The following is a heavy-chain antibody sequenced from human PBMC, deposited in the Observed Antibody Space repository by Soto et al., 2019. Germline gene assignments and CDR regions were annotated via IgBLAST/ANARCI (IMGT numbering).Heavy chain of an antibody. CDR3: ARPNDFWSDSNYYYYGMDV. J-gene: IGHJ6*02. V-gene: IGHV1-2*02. D-gene: IGHD3-3*01. CDR2: INPNSGGT. Sequence: QVQLVQSGAEVKKPGASVKVSCKASGYTFTGYYMHWVRQAPGQGLEWMGWINPNSGGTNYAQKLQGRVTMTTDTSTSTAYMELRSLRSDDTAVYYCARPNDFWSDSNYYYYGMDVWGQGTTVTVSS. CDR1: GYTFTGYY.